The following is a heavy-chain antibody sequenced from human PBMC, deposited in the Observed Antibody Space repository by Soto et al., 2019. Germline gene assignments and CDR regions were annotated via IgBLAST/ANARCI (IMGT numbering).Heavy chain of an antibody. V-gene: IGHV4-59*12. CDR3: ARYNAASGTYYFDY. Sequence: SETLSLTCTVSGGSISSYYWSWIRQPPGKGPEWIGEINHRGSANYNPSLKSRVTMSLDISKSQFSLRLTSVTAADTAVYFCARYNAASGTYYFDYWGRGALVTVSS. CDR2: INHRGSA. J-gene: IGHJ4*02. D-gene: IGHD6-13*01. CDR1: GGSISSYY.